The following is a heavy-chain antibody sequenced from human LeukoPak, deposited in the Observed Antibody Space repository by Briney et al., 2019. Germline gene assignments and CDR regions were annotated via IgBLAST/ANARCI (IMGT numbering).Heavy chain of an antibody. D-gene: IGHD3-22*01. CDR2: INHSGST. CDR1: GGSFSGYY. CDR3: ARQAPDYYDSSGEFDY. Sequence: SETLSLTCAVYGGSFSGYYWSWIRQPPGKGLEWIGEINHSGSTNYNPSLKSRVTISVDTSKNQFSLKLSSVTAADTAVYYCARQAPDYYDSSGEFDYWGQGTLVTVSS. V-gene: IGHV4-34*01. J-gene: IGHJ4*02.